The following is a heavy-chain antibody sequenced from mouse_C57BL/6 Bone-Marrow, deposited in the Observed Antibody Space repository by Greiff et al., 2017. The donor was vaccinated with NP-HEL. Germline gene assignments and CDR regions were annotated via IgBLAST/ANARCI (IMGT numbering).Heavy chain of an antibody. D-gene: IGHD1-1*01. CDR3: AGYGSSPYYYAMDY. J-gene: IGHJ4*01. Sequence: EVQLQQSGPVLVKPGASVKMSCKASGYTFTDYYMNWVKQSHGKSLEWIGVINPYNGGTSYNQKFKGKATLTVDKSSSTAYMELNSLTSEDSAVYYCAGYGSSPYYYAMDYWGQGTSVTVSS. V-gene: IGHV1-19*01. CDR1: GYTFTDYY. CDR2: INPYNGGT.